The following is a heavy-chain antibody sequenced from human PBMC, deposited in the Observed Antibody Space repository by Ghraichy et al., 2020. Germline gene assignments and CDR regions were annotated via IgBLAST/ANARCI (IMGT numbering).Heavy chain of an antibody. D-gene: IGHD6-19*01. CDR1: GFTFSNYD. CDR3: ARDCDRTGWYNYRYYGMAV. Sequence: GESLNISCVASGFTFSNYDMYWVRQAPGKGLEWVAVISNDGSKEYYVDSVKGRFSISRDNSKNTLYLQLSSLRAEDTALYYFARDCDRTGWYNYRYYGMAVWGPATTVTVSS. J-gene: IGHJ6*02. V-gene: IGHV3-30*03. CDR2: ISNDGSKE.